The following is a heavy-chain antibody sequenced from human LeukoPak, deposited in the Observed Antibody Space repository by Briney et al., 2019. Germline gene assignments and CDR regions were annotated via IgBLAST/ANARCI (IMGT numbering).Heavy chain of an antibody. Sequence: GGSLRLSCMASGFTSSDYYMIWVPQTPGKGLEWGVNIKQDGSERNCVGSVKGRFPISRDNAKTSLYLQMNSLSAEDTAVYYCARGGRQGTGDYGGEGTPVTVSS. D-gene: IGHD1-14*01. J-gene: IGHJ4*02. CDR1: GFTSSDYY. V-gene: IGHV3-7*05. CDR2: IKQDGSER. CDR3: ARGGRQGTGDY.